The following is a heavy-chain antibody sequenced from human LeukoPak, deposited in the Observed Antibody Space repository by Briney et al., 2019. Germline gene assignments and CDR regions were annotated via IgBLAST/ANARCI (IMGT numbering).Heavy chain of an antibody. CDR3: ARENLGQANGGFDY. V-gene: IGHV3-21*01. J-gene: IGHJ4*02. CDR2: ISRSSSYI. D-gene: IGHD1-14*01. Sequence: GGSLRLSCAASGFTFSSYSMNWVRQAPGKGLEWVSSISRSSSYIYYADSVKGRFTISRDNAKNSLYLQMNSLRAEDTAVYYCARENLGQANGGFDYWGQGTLVTVSS. CDR1: GFTFSSYS.